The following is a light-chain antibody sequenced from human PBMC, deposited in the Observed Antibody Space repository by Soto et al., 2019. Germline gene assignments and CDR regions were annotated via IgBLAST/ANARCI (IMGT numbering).Light chain of an antibody. CDR3: SSYGSTSTRYV. J-gene: IGLJ1*01. Sequence: QSALTQPASVSGSPGQSITISCTGTSSDVGGYNYVSWYQQHPGKAPKLMIYEVSNRPSGVSNRFSGSKSGNTASLTISGLQAEDEADYFCSSYGSTSTRYVFGTVTKVTVL. V-gene: IGLV2-14*01. CDR1: SSDVGGYNY. CDR2: EVS.